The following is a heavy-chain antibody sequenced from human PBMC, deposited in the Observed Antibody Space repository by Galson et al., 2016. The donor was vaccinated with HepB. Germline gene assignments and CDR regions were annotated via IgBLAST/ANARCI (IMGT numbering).Heavy chain of an antibody. Sequence: SLRLSCAASGFTFKTYTMNWVRQAPGKAPEWVSSISSSKTYTYYADSVRGRFTVSRDNAKDSLYLQMYSLRAEDTATYYCAREGSVVKPTDPVSAFDFWGQGTVVTVSS. J-gene: IGHJ3*01. D-gene: IGHD1-1*01. CDR2: ISSSKTYT. V-gene: IGHV3-21*01. CDR1: GFTFKTYT. CDR3: AREGSVVKPTDPVSAFDF.